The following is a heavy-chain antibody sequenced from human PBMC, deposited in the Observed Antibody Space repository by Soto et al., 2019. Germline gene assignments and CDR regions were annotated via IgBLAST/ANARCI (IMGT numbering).Heavy chain of an antibody. D-gene: IGHD2-2*01. V-gene: IGHV4-59*01. CDR3: ARDSTTWFPYYGIDV. CDR2: VSDSGRT. J-gene: IGHJ6*02. CDR1: GDSLDYYY. Sequence: PSEALSLTCTVSGDSLDYYYWSWIRQPPGKGLEWIGDVSDSGRTNYNPSLRSRVTISVDTSKNQFSLKLNSVTAADTAVYYCARDSTTWFPYYGIDVWGQGTQVTVS.